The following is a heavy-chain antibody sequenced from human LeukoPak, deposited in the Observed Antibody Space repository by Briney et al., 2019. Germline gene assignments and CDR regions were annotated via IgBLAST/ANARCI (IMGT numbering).Heavy chain of an antibody. D-gene: IGHD3-22*01. CDR2: IIPIFGTA. Sequence: ASVKVSCKASGGTFSSYAISWVRQAPGQGLEWMGGIIPIFGTANYAQKFQGRVTITADESTSTACMELSSLRSEDTAVYYCARGRLGYYDSSGPRYDYWGQGTLVTVSS. CDR3: ARGRLGYYDSSGPRYDY. CDR1: GGTFSSYA. J-gene: IGHJ4*02. V-gene: IGHV1-69*13.